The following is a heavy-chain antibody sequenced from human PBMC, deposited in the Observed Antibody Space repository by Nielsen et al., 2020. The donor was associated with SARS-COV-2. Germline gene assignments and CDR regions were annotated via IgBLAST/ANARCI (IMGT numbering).Heavy chain of an antibody. D-gene: IGHD4-17*01. CDR2: IKQDGSEK. V-gene: IGHV3-7*01. J-gene: IGHJ4*02. CDR3: ARDPSDGDYAYYFDY. Sequence: WIRQPPGKGLEWVANIKQDGSEKYYVDSVKGRFTISRDNSKNTLYLQMNSLRAEDTAVYYCARDPSDGDYAYYFDYWGQGTLVTVSS.